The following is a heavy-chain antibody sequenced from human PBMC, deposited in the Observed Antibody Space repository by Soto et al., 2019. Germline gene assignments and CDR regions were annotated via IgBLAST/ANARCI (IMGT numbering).Heavy chain of an antibody. V-gene: IGHV3-15*07. J-gene: IGHJ5*02. D-gene: IGHD3-10*02. Sequence: EVQLLESGGGLVKPGGSLRLSCATSGFPFSKVWMNWVRQAPGKGLEWVGHIKTTTEGATTDFAAPVKGRFSISRDDSKNTLYLQMSSVTAEDTAVYYCTTNVYFDPWGQGTLVTVSS. CDR1: GFPFSKVW. CDR3: TTNVYFDP. CDR2: IKTTTEGATT.